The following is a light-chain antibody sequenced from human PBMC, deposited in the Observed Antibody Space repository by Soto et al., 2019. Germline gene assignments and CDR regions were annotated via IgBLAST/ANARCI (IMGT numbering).Light chain of an antibody. V-gene: IGLV1-51*02. CDR1: SSNIGNNY. CDR3: GTWDSSLSAL. J-gene: IGLJ2*01. Sequence: QSVLTQPPSVSAALGQKVTISCSGSSSNIGNNYVSWYQQLPGTAPKLLIYENNKRPSGIPDRFSGSKSGTSATLGITGLQTGDEADYYCGTWDSSLSALFGGGTKVTVL. CDR2: ENN.